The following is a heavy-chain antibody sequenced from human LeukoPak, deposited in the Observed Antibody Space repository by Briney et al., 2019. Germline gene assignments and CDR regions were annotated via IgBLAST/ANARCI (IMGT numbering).Heavy chain of an antibody. D-gene: IGHD3-22*01. CDR3: ARDRQTDYYDDSGYSDY. V-gene: IGHV3-48*01. Sequence: GSLRLSCAASGFSFSSYSMNWVRQAPGKGLEWISFISSNGYTIYYSDSVKGRFTISRDNAKNSLYLQMNSLRVEDTAVYSCARDRQTDYYDDSGYSDYWGQGTLVTVSS. CDR1: GFSFSSYS. J-gene: IGHJ4*02. CDR2: ISSNGYTI.